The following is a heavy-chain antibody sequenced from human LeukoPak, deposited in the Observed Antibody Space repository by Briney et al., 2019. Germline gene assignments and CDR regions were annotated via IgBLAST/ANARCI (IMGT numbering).Heavy chain of an antibody. CDR3: AKIPQVGTTSVPNFDY. J-gene: IGHJ4*02. CDR2: ISGSGGST. Sequence: GGSLRLSCAASGFTFSSYAMSWVRQAPGKGLEWVSAISGSGGSTYYADSVKGRFTISRDNSKNTLYLQMNSLRAEDTAVYYCAKIPQVGTTSVPNFDYWGQGTLVTVSS. D-gene: IGHD2/OR15-2a*01. CDR1: GFTFSSYA. V-gene: IGHV3-23*01.